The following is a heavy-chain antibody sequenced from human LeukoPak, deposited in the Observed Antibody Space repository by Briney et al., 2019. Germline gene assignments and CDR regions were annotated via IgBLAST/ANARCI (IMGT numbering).Heavy chain of an antibody. J-gene: IGHJ6*02. CDR2: IGASTSGT. V-gene: IGHV3-23*01. CDR1: GFTFNSSP. CDR3: AKVRTYFYHGLDV. Sequence: GGSLRLSCAASGFTFNSSPMTWVRQAPRKGLEWVSGIGASTSGTYYADSVKGRFTISRDNSKDTVFLQMNSLRAEDTAVYYCAKVRTYFYHGLDVWGQGTTVTVSS. D-gene: IGHD1-14*01.